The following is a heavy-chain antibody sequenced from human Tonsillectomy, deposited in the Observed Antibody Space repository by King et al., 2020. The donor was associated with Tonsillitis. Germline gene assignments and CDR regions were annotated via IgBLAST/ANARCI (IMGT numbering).Heavy chain of an antibody. CDR3: ASSDVLGYYFDY. CDR2: IYTSWST. D-gene: IGHD3-10*01. V-gene: IGHV4-4*07. CDR1: GGSISSYY. Sequence: VQLQESGPGRVKPSETLSLTCTVSGGSISSYYWSWIRQPAGRGLEWIWRIYTSWSTNYNPSLQSRVTMSVDTSKNQFSLKLPSLTAADTAVYYCASSDVLGYYFDYWGQGTLVTVSS. J-gene: IGHJ4*02.